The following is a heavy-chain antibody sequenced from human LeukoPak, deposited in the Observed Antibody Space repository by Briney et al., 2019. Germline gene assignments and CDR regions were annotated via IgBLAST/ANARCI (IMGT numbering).Heavy chain of an antibody. V-gene: IGHV4-30-2*01. CDR3: ARGDYGDDQARPNAEYFQH. Sequence: PSETLSLTCAVSGGSISSGGYSWSWIRQPPGKGLEWIGYIYHSGSTYYNPSLKSRVTISVDRSKNQFSLKLSSVTAADTAVYYCARGDYGDDQARPNAEYFQHWGQGTLVTVSS. CDR2: IYHSGST. J-gene: IGHJ1*01. D-gene: IGHD4-17*01. CDR1: GGSISSGGYS.